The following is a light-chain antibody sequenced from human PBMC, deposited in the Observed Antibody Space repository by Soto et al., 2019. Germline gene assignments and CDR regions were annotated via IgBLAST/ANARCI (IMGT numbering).Light chain of an antibody. CDR1: SSDIGNYNY. CDR2: EVS. V-gene: IGLV2-14*01. J-gene: IGLJ1*01. Sequence: QSALTQPASVSGSPGQSITISCTGTSSDIGNYNYVPWYQQHPGKAPKVMIYEVSNRPSGVSNRFSGSKSDNTASLTISGLQADDEADYYCTSYTSSSTYVFGTGTKVTVL. CDR3: TSYTSSSTYV.